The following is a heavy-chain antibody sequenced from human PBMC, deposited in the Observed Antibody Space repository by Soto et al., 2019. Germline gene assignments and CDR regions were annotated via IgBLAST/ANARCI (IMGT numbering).Heavy chain of an antibody. CDR2: IWYDGSNK. CDR3: ARDRVATRGPYYYYGMDF. V-gene: IGHV3-33*01. Sequence: GGSLRLSCAASGFTFSSYGMHWVRQAPGKGLEWVAVIWYDGSNKYYADSVKGRFTISRDNSKNTLYLQMNSLRAEDTAVYYCARDRVATRGPYYYYGMDFWGQGTTGTVS. J-gene: IGHJ6*02. CDR1: GFTFSSYG. D-gene: IGHD5-12*01.